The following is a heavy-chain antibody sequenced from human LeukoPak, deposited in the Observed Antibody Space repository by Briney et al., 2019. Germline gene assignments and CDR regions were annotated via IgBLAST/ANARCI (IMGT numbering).Heavy chain of an antibody. CDR3: ARWLDGYTPLDY. CDR2: ISMSGRYI. J-gene: IGHJ4*02. Sequence: GGSWSFSWAASGLIFVGLVMIGAGRAPGRGLGGVASISMSGRYIHYAGSVRGRFTISRDNGRNSVYLQMTGLRIEDTATYFCARWLDGYTPLDYWGQGAMVTVSS. CDR1: GLIFVGLV. V-gene: IGHV3-21*01. D-gene: IGHD5-24*01.